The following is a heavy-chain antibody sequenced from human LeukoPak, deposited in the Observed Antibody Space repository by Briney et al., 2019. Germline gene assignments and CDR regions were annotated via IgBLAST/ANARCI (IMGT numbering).Heavy chain of an antibody. CDR2: MSGTDTTR. J-gene: IGHJ4*02. D-gene: IGHD3-22*01. CDR3: TTLGYHLDS. Sequence: PGGSLRLSCVASGFAFSANEMNWVRQAPGKGLEWVAYMSGTDTTRYYADSVRGRFTISRDNAKNSLYLQMSGLRVEDTALYYCTTLGYHLDSWGQGTPVTVSS. V-gene: IGHV3-48*03. CDR1: GFAFSANE.